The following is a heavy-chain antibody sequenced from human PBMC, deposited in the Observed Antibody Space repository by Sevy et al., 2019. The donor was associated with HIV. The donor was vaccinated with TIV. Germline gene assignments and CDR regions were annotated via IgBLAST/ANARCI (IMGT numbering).Heavy chain of an antibody. V-gene: IGHV3-21*01. CDR2: ISTSSSYI. CDR3: AREDYSNYYFYAMDV. CDR1: GFIFSSYN. J-gene: IGHJ6*02. Sequence: GGSLRLSCAASGFIFSSYNMNWVRQAPGKGLEWVSYISTSSSYIYYADSVKGRFTISRDNAKNSLFLQMNSLRAEDTAVYYCAREDYSNYYFYAMDVWGQGTTVTVSS. D-gene: IGHD4-4*01.